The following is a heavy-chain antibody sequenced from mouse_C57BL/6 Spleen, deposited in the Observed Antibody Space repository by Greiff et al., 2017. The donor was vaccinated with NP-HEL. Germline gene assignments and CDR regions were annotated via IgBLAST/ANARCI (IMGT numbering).Heavy chain of an antibody. Sequence: VKLQQPGAELVKPGASVKLSCTASGYTFTSYWMHWVKQRPGRGLEWIGRIDPNSGGTKYTEKFKSKATLTVDKPASKACMQISGLTSEDSAVYYCARGYDYGEFDVWGTGTTVTVAS. D-gene: IGHD2-4*01. CDR3: ARGYDYGEFDV. CDR1: GYTFTSYW. V-gene: IGHV1-72*01. CDR2: IDPNSGGT. J-gene: IGHJ1*03.